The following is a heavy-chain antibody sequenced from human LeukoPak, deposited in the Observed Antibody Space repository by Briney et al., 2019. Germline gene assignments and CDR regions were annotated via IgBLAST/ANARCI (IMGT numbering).Heavy chain of an antibody. Sequence: PSETLSLTCAVSGNSISTTYYWGLIRQPPGKELEWIGSIYNSGSTHYNPSLKSRVTISVDTSKNQFSLKLSSVTAADTAVYYCARNSSENYFDYWGQGTLVTVSS. J-gene: IGHJ4*02. V-gene: IGHV4-38-2*01. CDR2: IYNSGST. D-gene: IGHD2-21*01. CDR3: ARNSSENYFDY. CDR1: GNSISTTYY.